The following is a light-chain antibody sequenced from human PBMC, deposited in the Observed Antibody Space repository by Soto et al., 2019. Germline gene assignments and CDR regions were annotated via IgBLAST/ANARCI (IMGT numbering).Light chain of an antibody. CDR2: GAS. CDR3: QHYSNWPLT. CDR1: ESVSSN. Sequence: EIVMTQSPATLSVSPGGRATLSCRASESVSSNLAWYQQKPGQAPRLLIFGASTRATGVPARFGGSGSGTDFTLTISSLQSEDSAVYYCQHYSNWPLTFGGGTKVEIK. V-gene: IGKV3-15*01. J-gene: IGKJ4*01.